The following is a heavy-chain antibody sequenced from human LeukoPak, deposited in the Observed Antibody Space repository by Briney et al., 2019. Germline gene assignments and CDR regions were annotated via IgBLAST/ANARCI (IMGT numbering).Heavy chain of an antibody. Sequence: SETLSLTCAVYGGSFSDYSWSWIRQSPGKGLEWIGDINPRGSVNFNPSLRSRVLISLDTSKTQFSLKLDSVTAADTAVHYCVREQAMPGVTISGVVVMGYFDNWGQGTLVTVTS. CDR2: INPRGSV. V-gene: IGHV4-34*01. CDR1: GGSFSDYS. CDR3: VREQAMPGVTISGVVVMGYFDN. D-gene: IGHD3-3*01. J-gene: IGHJ4*02.